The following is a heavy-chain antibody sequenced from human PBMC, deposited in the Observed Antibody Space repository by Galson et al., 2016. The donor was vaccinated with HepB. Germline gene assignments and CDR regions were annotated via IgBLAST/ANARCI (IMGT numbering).Heavy chain of an antibody. CDR2: ISSNGRNT. CDR1: AFTFSNSA. Sequence: SLRLSCADSAFTFSNSAMHWVRQAPGKGLELVSAISSNGRNTYYADSAQVRFTTSRDNSRKTLYLQMSSLRAADTAVHYCVKEGQWLVLGYYYEMDVRGPGTTVTVSS. J-gene: IGHJ6*02. V-gene: IGHV3-64D*06. CDR3: VKEGQWLVLGYYYEMDV. D-gene: IGHD6-19*01.